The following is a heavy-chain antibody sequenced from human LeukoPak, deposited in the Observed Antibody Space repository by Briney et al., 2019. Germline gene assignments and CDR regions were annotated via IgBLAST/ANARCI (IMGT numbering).Heavy chain of an antibody. J-gene: IGHJ4*02. CDR1: GGSISSYY. CDR2: IYYSGST. CDR3: ARLPGSSEFDY. V-gene: IGHV4-59*01. Sequence: PSETLSLTCTVSGGSISSYYWSWIRQPPGKGLEWIGYIYYSGSTNYNPSLKSRVTISVDTSKNQFSLKLSAVTAADTAVYYCARLPGSSEFDYWGQETLVTVSS. D-gene: IGHD6-13*01.